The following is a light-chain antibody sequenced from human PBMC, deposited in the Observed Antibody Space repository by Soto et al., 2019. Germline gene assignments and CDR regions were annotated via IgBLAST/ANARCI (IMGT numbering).Light chain of an antibody. Sequence: QSVMTQPPSVSAAPGQKVTISCSGSSSNIGGNSVSWYQQLPWTAPKLLIYDDNKRPSAIPDRFSGSKSGTSATLGITGCQTGDEAEDYYGSWDCSRSAYVFGTGTKVTVL. CDR2: DDN. V-gene: IGLV1-51*01. CDR3: GSWDCSRSAYV. CDR1: SSNIGGNS. J-gene: IGLJ1*01.